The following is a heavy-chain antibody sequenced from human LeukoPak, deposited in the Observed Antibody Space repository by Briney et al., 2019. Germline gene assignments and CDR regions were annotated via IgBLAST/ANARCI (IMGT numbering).Heavy chain of an antibody. J-gene: IGHJ5*02. V-gene: IGHV1-18*01. D-gene: IGHD3-10*02. CDR3: ARDVWGVVALNWFDP. Sequence: ASVKVSCKGSGYTFTSYGISWVRQAPGQGLEWMGWISAYNGNTNYAQKLQGRVTMTTDPSTSTAYMELRSLRSDDTAVYYCARDVWGVVALNWFDPWGQGTLVTVSA. CDR2: ISAYNGNT. CDR1: GYTFTSYG.